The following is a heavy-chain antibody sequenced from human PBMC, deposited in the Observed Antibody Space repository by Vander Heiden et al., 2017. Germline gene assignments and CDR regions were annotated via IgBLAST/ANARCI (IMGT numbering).Heavy chain of an antibody. CDR1: GFNCRDYA. Sequence: EVQLVESGGGLVQPGRSLRLSCVASGFNCRDYAMHWVRQAPGKGLEWVSGISYNSDSIAYADSVKGRFTISRDNAKNSLSVQMNSLRGEDTALYYCAKGSYGSGSYKDGLDVWGQGTAVTVSS. CDR3: AKGSYGSGSYKDGLDV. D-gene: IGHD3-10*01. J-gene: IGHJ6*02. V-gene: IGHV3-9*01. CDR2: ISYNSDSI.